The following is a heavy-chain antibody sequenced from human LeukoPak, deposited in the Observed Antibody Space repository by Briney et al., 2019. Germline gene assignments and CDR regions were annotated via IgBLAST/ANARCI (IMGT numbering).Heavy chain of an antibody. CDR2: IYSDGST. CDR3: ARGKYYSDSNCYHLFDY. Sequence: TGGSLRLSCAASGFTISSNYMNWVRQAPGKGLEWVSVIYSDGSTYYAASVKSRFTISTDNSKNTLFLQMNTLSADDTAVYYCARGKYYSDSNCYHLFDYWGQGTLVTVSS. J-gene: IGHJ4*02. CDR1: GFTISSNY. V-gene: IGHV3-53*01. D-gene: IGHD3-22*01.